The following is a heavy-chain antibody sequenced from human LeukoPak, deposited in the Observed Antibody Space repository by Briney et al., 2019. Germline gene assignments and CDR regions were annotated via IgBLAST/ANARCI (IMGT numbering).Heavy chain of an antibody. V-gene: IGHV4-61*02. J-gene: IGHJ4*02. CDR2: IYTSGST. D-gene: IGHD6-19*01. CDR3: ARDPGSGWYGVDY. CDR1: GGSISSGSYY. Sequence: PSETLSLTCTVSGGSISSGSYYCSWIRQPAGKGLEWIGRIYTSGSTNYNPSLKSRVTISVDTSKNQFSLKLNSVTAADTAVYYCARDPGSGWYGVDYWGQGTLVTVSS.